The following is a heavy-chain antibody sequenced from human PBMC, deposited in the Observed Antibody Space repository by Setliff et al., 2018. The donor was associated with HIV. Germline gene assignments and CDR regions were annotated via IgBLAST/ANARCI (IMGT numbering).Heavy chain of an antibody. J-gene: IGHJ6*02. Sequence: SVKVSCKAYGGTFSSYAISWVRQAPGQGLEWMGGIIPILGIANYAQKFQGRVTITADKSTSTAYMELSSLRSEDTAVYYCARLGSGWSDSYYYAMDVWGQGTTVTVSS. CDR1: GGTFSSYA. D-gene: IGHD6-19*01. V-gene: IGHV1-69*10. CDR2: IIPILGIA. CDR3: ARLGSGWSDSYYYAMDV.